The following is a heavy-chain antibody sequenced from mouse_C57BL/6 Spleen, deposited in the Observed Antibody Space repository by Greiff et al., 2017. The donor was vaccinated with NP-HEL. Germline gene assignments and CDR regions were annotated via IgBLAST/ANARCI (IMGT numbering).Heavy chain of an antibody. J-gene: IGHJ4*01. Sequence: EVQRVESGGGLVQPGGSLSLSCAASGFTFTDYYMSWVRQPPGKALEWLGFIRNKANGYTTEYSASVKGRFTISRDNSQSILYLQMNALRAEDSATYYCARSYYGNYEGAMDYWGQGTSVTVSS. CDR3: ARSYYGNYEGAMDY. CDR2: IRNKANGYTT. V-gene: IGHV7-3*01. D-gene: IGHD2-1*01. CDR1: GFTFTDYY.